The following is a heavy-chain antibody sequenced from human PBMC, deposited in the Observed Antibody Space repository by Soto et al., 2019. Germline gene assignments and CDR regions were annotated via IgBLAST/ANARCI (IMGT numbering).Heavy chain of an antibody. V-gene: IGHV3-30*18. D-gene: IGHD5-12*01. CDR1: GFTFSLYG. Sequence: LLVESGGGVVQPGRSLRLSCAASGFTFSLYGLHWVRQAPGKGLEWVAVTSYDGNNTYYADSVKGRFTISRDNSKNTLYLQMNSLRAEDTAGYYCAKDSGYSGYDVYDYYYGMDVWGQGTTVTVSS. CDR3: AKDSGYSGYDVYDYYYGMDV. CDR2: TSYDGNNT. J-gene: IGHJ6*02.